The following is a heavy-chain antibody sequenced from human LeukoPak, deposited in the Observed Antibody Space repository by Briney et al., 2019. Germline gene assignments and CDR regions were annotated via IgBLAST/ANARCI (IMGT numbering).Heavy chain of an antibody. CDR1: GFTFSSYS. V-gene: IGHV3-33*01. CDR2: IWYDGSNK. J-gene: IGHJ4*02. Sequence: GRSLRLSCAASGFTFSSYSMHWVRQAPGKGLEWVAVIWYDGSNKYYADSVKGRFTISRDNSKNTLYLQMNSLRAEDTAVYYCARGYSGSYEVDYWGQGTLVTVSS. D-gene: IGHD1-26*01. CDR3: ARGYSGSYEVDY.